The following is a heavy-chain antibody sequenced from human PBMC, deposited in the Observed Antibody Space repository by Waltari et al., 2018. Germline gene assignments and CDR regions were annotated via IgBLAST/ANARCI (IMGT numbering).Heavy chain of an antibody. J-gene: IGHJ4*02. V-gene: IGHV3-21*01. Sequence: EVQLVESGGGLVKPGGSLRLSCAASGFTFSSSSMNWVRQAPGKGLEWVSSISSSSSYIYYADSVKGRFTISRDNAKNSLYLQMNSLRAEDTAVYYCARVYSSGHWPPDYWGQGTLVTVSS. CDR1: GFTFSSSS. CDR3: ARVYSSGHWPPDY. D-gene: IGHD6-19*01. CDR2: ISSSSSYI.